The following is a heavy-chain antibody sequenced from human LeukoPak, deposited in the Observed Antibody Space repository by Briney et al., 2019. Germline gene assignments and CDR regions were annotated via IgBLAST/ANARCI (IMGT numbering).Heavy chain of an antibody. V-gene: IGHV4-39*01. J-gene: IGHJ5*02. D-gene: IGHD3-3*02. CDR1: GGSISSSSYY. CDR3: ARCLLVTRRGSWFDP. Sequence: PSETLSLSCTVSGGSISSSSYYWGWIRQPPGKGLEWIGSIYYSGSTYYNPSLKSRVTISVDTSKNQFSLKLSSVTAADTAVYYCARCLLVTRRGSWFDPWGQGTLVTVSS. CDR2: IYYSGST.